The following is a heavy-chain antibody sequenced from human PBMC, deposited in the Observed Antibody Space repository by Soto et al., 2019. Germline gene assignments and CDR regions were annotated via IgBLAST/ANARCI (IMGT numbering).Heavy chain of an antibody. D-gene: IGHD2-15*01. V-gene: IGHV3-23*01. CDR1: GFTFSSYA. CDR2: ISAGGTT. Sequence: GGSLRLSCAASGFTFSSYAMDWVRQAPGKGLDWVSTISAGGTTFYADSVKGQFTISRDNSKSTLYLQMNGLRADDTAVYYCARSGGSCGGGSCYPHWFASWGQGSLVTVSS. CDR3: ARSGGSCGGGSCYPHWFAS. J-gene: IGHJ5*01.